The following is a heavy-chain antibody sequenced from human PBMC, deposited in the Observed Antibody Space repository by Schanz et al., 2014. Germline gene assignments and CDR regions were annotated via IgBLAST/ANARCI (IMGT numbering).Heavy chain of an antibody. V-gene: IGHV1-2*06. CDR1: RYDFRDYY. J-gene: IGHJ6*02. Sequence: QAQLVQSGAEVKRSGASVKISCKASRYDFRDYYVQWVRQAPGYGLEWVGRMNPKNGATIYAQKFQGRVAVTRDMFTSKAYMEVRSLRHDDTALYYCARVLYFGPGIAYYGVDVWGQGTAVSVS. D-gene: IGHD3-10*01. CDR3: ARVLYFGPGIAYYGVDV. CDR2: MNPKNGAT.